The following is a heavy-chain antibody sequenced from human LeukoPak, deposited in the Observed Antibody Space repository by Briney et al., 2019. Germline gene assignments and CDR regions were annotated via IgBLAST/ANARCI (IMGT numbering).Heavy chain of an antibody. J-gene: IGHJ4*02. CDR1: GFTFSSYE. Sequence: PGGSLRLSCAASGFTFSSYEMNWVRQAPGKGLEWVSYISGSGGTIHYADSVKGRFTISRDNAKNSLFLQMNSLRAEDTAVYYCARDIYYGSGNFDYWGQGTLVIVSS. CDR2: ISGSGGTI. V-gene: IGHV3-48*03. CDR3: ARDIYYGSGNFDY. D-gene: IGHD3-10*01.